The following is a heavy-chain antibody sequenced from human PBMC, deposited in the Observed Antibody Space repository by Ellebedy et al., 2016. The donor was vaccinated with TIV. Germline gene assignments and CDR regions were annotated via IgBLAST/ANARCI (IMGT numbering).Heavy chain of an antibody. CDR3: AREWVVGANRGGYFDN. V-gene: IGHV1-3*01. CDR1: GYTFTSYA. D-gene: IGHD1-26*01. Sequence: AASVKVSCKASGYTFTSYAMHWVRQAPGQRLEWMGWINAGNGNTKYSQKFQGSVTITRDTSASTAYMELSSLRSEDTAVYYCAREWVVGANRGGYFDNWGQGTLVTVSS. CDR2: INAGNGNT. J-gene: IGHJ4*02.